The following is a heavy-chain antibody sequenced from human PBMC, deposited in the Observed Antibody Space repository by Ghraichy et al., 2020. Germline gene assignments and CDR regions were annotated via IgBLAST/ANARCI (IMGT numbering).Heavy chain of an antibody. Sequence: GGSLRLSCAASGFTFSSYSMNWVRQAPGKGLEWVSSISSSSSYIYYADSVKGRFTISRDNAKNSLYLQMNSLRAEDTAVYYCAIIAAAPGGWFDPWGQGTLVTVSS. D-gene: IGHD6-13*01. CDR1: GFTFSSYS. CDR2: ISSSSSYI. V-gene: IGHV3-21*01. J-gene: IGHJ5*02. CDR3: AIIAAAPGGWFDP.